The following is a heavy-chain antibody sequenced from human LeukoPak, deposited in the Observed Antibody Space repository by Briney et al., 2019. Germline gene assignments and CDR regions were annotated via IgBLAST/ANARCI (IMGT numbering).Heavy chain of an antibody. D-gene: IGHD2-2*01. J-gene: IGHJ6*03. CDR2: INAYNGDT. CDR3: ARWALVAPGTYYYYYMDV. Sequence: GASVKVSCKASGYTFTNYGVIWVRQAPGQGLEWMGWINAYNGDTHYAQNLQGRLTMTTDTSTSMAFMELRSLRPDDTAVYFCARWALVAPGTYYYYYMDVWGRGTTVSVSS. V-gene: IGHV1-18*01. CDR1: GYTFTNYG.